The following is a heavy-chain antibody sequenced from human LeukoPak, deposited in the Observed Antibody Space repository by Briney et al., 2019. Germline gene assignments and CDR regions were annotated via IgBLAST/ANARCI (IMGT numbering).Heavy chain of an antibody. J-gene: IGHJ6*03. V-gene: IGHV1-8*01. Sequence: ASVKVSCKASGYTFTSYDINWVRQATGQGLEWMGWMNPNSGNTGYAQKFQGRVTMTRNTSISTAYMELSSLRSEDTAVYYCARGVRFLEWFGRGQRTIYYMDVWSKGTTVTVSS. D-gene: IGHD3-3*01. CDR2: MNPNSGNT. CDR1: GYTFTSYD. CDR3: ARGVRFLEWFGRGQRTIYYMDV.